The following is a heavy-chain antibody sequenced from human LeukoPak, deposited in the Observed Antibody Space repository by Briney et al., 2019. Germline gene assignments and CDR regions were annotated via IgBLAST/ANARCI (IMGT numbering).Heavy chain of an antibody. J-gene: IGHJ4*02. D-gene: IGHD1-26*01. V-gene: IGHV4-59*08. Sequence: SETLSLTYTVSVGSVISHYWTWIRQPPGKGVQCLADTNHVGSTDYNPSLKSRVTISVDTSKNQFSLKLSSVTAADTAVYYCARHYDGRGSGSYYEDYWGQGTLVIVSS. CDR3: ARHYDGRGSGSYYEDY. CDR1: VGSVISHY. CDR2: TNHVGST.